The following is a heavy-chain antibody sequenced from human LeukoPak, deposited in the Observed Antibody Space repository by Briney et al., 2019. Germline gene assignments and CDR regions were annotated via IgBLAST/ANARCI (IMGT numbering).Heavy chain of an antibody. J-gene: IGHJ5*02. CDR1: GGTFSSYA. CDR2: IIPIFGTV. D-gene: IGHD3-22*01. Sequence: SVKVSCKASGGTFSSYAISWVRQAPGQGLEWMGGIIPIFGTVNYAQKSQGRVTITADESTSTAYMELSSLRSEDTAVYYCARVQYYDSSGYHWFDPWGQGTLVTVSS. CDR3: ARVQYYDSSGYHWFDP. V-gene: IGHV1-69*01.